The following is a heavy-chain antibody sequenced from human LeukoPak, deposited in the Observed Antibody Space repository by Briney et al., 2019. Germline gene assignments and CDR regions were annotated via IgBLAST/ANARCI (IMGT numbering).Heavy chain of an antibody. D-gene: IGHD3-10*01. Sequence: VASVKVSCKASGYTFTSYYMHWVRQAPGQGLEWMGIINPSGGSTSYAQKFQGRVTMTRDTSTSTVYMELSSLRSEDTAVYYCARDLTTMVRGVIIRRFDYWGQGTLVTVSS. V-gene: IGHV1-46*01. CDR1: GYTFTSYY. CDR2: INPSGGST. CDR3: ARDLTTMVRGVIIRRFDY. J-gene: IGHJ4*02.